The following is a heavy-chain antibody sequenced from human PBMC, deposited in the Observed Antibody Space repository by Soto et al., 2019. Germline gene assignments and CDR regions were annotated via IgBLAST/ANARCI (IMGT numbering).Heavy chain of an antibody. CDR1: GGPISSSSYY. CDR2: IYYSGST. D-gene: IGHD3-3*01. V-gene: IGHV4-39*01. Sequence: SETLSLTCTVSGGPISSSSYYWGWIRQPPGKGLEWIGSIYYSGSTYYNPSLKSRVTISVDTSKNQFSLKLSSVTAADTAVYYCARQRAEITIFGVVINSYGMDVWGQGTTVTVSS. J-gene: IGHJ6*02. CDR3: ARQRAEITIFGVVINSYGMDV.